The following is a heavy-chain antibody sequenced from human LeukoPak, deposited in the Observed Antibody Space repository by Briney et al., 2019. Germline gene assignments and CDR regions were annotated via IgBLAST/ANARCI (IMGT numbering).Heavy chain of an antibody. CDR3: ARSNHPRYYFDY. V-gene: IGHV4-30-2*01. D-gene: IGHD1-14*01. J-gene: IGHJ4*02. CDR2: IYHSGST. Sequence: SQTLSLTCAVSGGSISSGGYSWSWIRRPPGKDLEWIGYIYHSGSTYYNPSLKSRVTISVDRSKNQFSLKLSSVTAADTAVYYCARSNHPRYYFDYWGQGTLVTVSS. CDR1: GGSISSGGYS.